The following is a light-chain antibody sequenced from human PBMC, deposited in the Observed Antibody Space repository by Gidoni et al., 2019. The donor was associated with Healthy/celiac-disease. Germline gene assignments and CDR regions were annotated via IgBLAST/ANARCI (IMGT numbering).Light chain of an antibody. CDR2: KAS. J-gene: IGKJ1*01. CDR1: QSSSSW. Sequence: IQLPQSPSTLSASVGDRVTITCRPIQSSSSWLAWYQQKPGKAPKLLIYKASSLESGVPSRFSGSGSGTEFTLTISSLQPDDFATYYCQQYNSYSWTFGQGTKVEIK. V-gene: IGKV1-5*03. CDR3: QQYNSYSWT.